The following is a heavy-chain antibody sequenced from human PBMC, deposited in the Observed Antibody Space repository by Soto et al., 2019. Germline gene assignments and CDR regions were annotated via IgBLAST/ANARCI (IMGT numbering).Heavy chain of an antibody. CDR3: ARGSGSSTPTPFDY. J-gene: IGHJ4*02. CDR1: GNPISGYY. Sequence: PSETLSLTCTVSGNPISGYYWSWIRQPPGKGLEWIGYIYNSGSTNYNPSLKSRVTISVDTSKNQFSLKLSSMTAADTAVYYCARGSGSSTPTPFDYWGRGTLVTVS. V-gene: IGHV4-59*01. D-gene: IGHD1-26*01. CDR2: IYNSGST.